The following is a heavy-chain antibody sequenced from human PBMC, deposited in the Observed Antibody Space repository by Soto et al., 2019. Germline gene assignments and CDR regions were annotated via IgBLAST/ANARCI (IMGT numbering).Heavy chain of an antibody. V-gene: IGHV3-53*02. CDR2: IYSGGST. Sequence: EVQLVETGGGLIQPGGSLRLSCAASGFTVSSNYMSWVRQAPGKGLEWVSVIYSGGSTYYADSVKGRFTISRDNSKNTLYLQMNSLRAEDTAVYYCAKDAGRKNPFPYYFDYWGQGTLVTVSS. CDR3: AKDAGRKNPFPYYFDY. CDR1: GFTVSSNY. J-gene: IGHJ4*02.